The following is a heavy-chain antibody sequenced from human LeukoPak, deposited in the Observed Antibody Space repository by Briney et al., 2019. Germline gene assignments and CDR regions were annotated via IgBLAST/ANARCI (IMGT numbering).Heavy chain of an antibody. Sequence: KPSETLSLTCTVSGGSISSNYWNWIRQPPGKGLEWIAYIYYSGSTNHNPSLKSRVTISVDTSKNQFSLKLSSVTAADTAVYSCARDLSSSSSMDVWGKGTTFTVSS. CDR2: IYYSGST. V-gene: IGHV4-59*01. J-gene: IGHJ6*04. CDR1: GGSISSNY. CDR3: ARDLSSSSSMDV. D-gene: IGHD6-6*01.